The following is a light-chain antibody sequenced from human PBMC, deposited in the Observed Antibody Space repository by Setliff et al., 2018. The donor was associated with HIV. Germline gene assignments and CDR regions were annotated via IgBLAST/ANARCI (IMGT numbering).Light chain of an antibody. CDR2: DVS. J-gene: IGLJ1*01. CDR3: TSYTINTLYV. Sequence: QSALTQPASVSGSPGQAITISCTGTSDDIGRYYYVSWYQQLPGKAPKLIMYDVSHRPSGVSTRFSGPKSGDTASLTISGLQAEDEAHYYCTSYTINTLYVFGSGTRSPS. V-gene: IGLV2-14*03. CDR1: SDDIGRYYY.